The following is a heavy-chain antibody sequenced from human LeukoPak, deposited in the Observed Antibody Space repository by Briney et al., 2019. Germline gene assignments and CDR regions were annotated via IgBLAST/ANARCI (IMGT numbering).Heavy chain of an antibody. CDR1: GGSISSYY. V-gene: IGHV4-59*01. CDR3: AALHYYDSSGAHY. Sequence: SETLSLTCTVSGGSISSYYWSWIRQPPGKGLEWIGYIYYSGSTNYNPSLKSRVTISVDTSKNQFSLKLSSVTAADTAVYYCAALHYYDSSGAHYWGQGTLVTVSS. CDR2: IYYSGST. D-gene: IGHD3-22*01. J-gene: IGHJ4*02.